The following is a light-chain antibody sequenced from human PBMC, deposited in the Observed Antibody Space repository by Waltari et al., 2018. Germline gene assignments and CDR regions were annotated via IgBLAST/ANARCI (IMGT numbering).Light chain of an antibody. CDR1: TLRTYY. V-gene: IGLV3-19*01. CDR2: NKN. Sequence: SSELTQDPTVSVALGQTVGITCQGDTLRTYYASWYQQKPGQAPVLVIYNKNNRPSGVPAPFSGSSSGDTASLISTGAQAEDEADYYCDSRDTSGNHVFGTGTRVTV. J-gene: IGLJ1*01. CDR3: DSRDTSGNHV.